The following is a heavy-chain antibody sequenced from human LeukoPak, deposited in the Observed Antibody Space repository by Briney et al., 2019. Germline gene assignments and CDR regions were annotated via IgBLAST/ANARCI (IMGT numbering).Heavy chain of an antibody. CDR2: IYYSGGT. J-gene: IGHJ4*02. D-gene: IGHD5-24*01. V-gene: IGHV4-59*01. CDR3: ARAEGDGYNVNFDF. CDR1: GVSLSRYY. Sequence: SETRSLTCNVSGVSLSRYYWSWIRQPPGKGLEWIGYIYYSGGTNYSPSLESRVTMSVDTSKNQFSLKLTSVAAADTAVYYCARAEGDGYNVNFDFWGQGTLVTVSS.